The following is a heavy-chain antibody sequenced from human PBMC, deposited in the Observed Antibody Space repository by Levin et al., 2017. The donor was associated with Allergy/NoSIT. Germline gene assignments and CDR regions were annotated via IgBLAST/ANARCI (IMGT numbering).Heavy chain of an antibody. CDR2: ISGSGGST. V-gene: IGHV3-23*01. J-gene: IGHJ4*02. CDR1: GFTFSSYA. Sequence: GGSLRLSCAASGFTFSSYAMSWVRQAPGKGLEWVSVISGSGGSTYYADPVKGRFTISRDNSKNTLYLQMNSLRAEDTAVYYCAKDPALWFGELLFDYWGQGTLVTVSS. D-gene: IGHD3-10*01. CDR3: AKDPALWFGELLFDY.